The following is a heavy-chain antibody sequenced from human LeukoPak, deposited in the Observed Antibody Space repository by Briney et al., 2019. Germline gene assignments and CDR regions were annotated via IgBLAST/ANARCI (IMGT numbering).Heavy chain of an antibody. J-gene: IGHJ5*02. CDR1: GFTFSSYA. D-gene: IGHD1-14*01. CDR3: AKFPDLNWFDP. V-gene: IGHV3-23*01. CDR2: ISGSGGST. Sequence: GGSLRLSCAASGFTFSSYAMSWARQAPGKGLEWVSAISGSGGSTYYADSVKGRFTISRDNSRNTLYLQMNSLRAEDTAVYYCAKFPDLNWFDPWGQGTLVTVSS.